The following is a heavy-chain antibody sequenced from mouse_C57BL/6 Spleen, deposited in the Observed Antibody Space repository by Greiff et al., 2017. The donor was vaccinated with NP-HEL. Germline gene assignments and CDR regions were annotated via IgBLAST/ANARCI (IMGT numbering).Heavy chain of an antibody. D-gene: IGHD1-1*01. CDR1: GYTFTSYW. J-gene: IGHJ1*03. V-gene: IGHV1-55*01. CDR3: ARRDYYGSSYDWYFDV. Sequence: QVQLKQPGAELVKPGASVKMSCKASGYTFTSYWITWVKQRPGQGLEWIGDIYPGSGSTNYNEKFKSKATLTVDTSSSTAYMQLSSLTSEDSAVYYCARRDYYGSSYDWYFDVWGTGTTVTVSS. CDR2: IYPGSGST.